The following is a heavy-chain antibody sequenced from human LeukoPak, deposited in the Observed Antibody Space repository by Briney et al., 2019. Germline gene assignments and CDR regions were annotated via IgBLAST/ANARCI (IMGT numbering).Heavy chain of an antibody. CDR1: GVSFSSYA. D-gene: IGHD6-19*01. CDR2: ITGSGDST. CDR3: AFGPHQQWLLADY. Sequence: PGGSLRLSCAVSGVSFSSYAVGCVRQTPGEGLQLVSTITGSGDSTFYADSVNGRFTVSRDNSKNTLSLQISILLADDTALYNCAFGPHQQWLLADYWGQGTLVTVSS. J-gene: IGHJ4*02. V-gene: IGHV3-23*01.